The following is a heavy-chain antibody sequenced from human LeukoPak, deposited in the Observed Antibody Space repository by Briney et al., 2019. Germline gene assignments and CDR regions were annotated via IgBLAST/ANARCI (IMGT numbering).Heavy chain of an antibody. CDR3: ARGSQDGNNRFFDY. Sequence: GGSPRLSCAASGFTFSSYSMNWVRQAPGKGLEWVSSISSSSSYIYYADSVKGRFTISRDNAKNSLYPQMNSLRAEDTAVYYCARGSQDGNNRFFDYWGQGTLVTVSS. V-gene: IGHV3-21*01. CDR1: GFTFSSYS. J-gene: IGHJ4*02. CDR2: ISSSSSYI. D-gene: IGHD5-24*01.